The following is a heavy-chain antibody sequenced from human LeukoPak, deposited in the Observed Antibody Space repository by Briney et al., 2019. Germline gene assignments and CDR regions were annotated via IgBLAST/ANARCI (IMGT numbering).Heavy chain of an antibody. CDR1: GGSLSSSSYY. Sequence: SETLSLTCTVSGGSLSSSSYYWGWLRQPPGTGLEGLGSIYYSGSTYYNPSLKSRFTISVDTSKNQFSLKLSSVTAADTAVYYCARSTYYYDSSGYSYYSYYYMDVWGKGTTVTISS. CDR2: IYYSGST. CDR3: ARSTYYYDSSGYSYYSYYYMDV. D-gene: IGHD3-22*01. V-gene: IGHV4-39*07. J-gene: IGHJ6*03.